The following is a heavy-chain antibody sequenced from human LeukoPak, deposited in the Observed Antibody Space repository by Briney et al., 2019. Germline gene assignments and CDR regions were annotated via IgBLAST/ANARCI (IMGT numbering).Heavy chain of an antibody. CDR1: GGSISSYY. CDR3: AREPSPESSGWYGDV. Sequence: PSETLSLTCTVSGGSISSYYWSWIRQPPGKGLEWIGYIYYSGSTNYNPSLKSRVTTSVDTSKNQFSLKLSSVTAADTAVYYCAREPSPESSGWYGDVWGKGTTVTVSS. J-gene: IGHJ6*04. V-gene: IGHV4-59*12. D-gene: IGHD6-19*01. CDR2: IYYSGST.